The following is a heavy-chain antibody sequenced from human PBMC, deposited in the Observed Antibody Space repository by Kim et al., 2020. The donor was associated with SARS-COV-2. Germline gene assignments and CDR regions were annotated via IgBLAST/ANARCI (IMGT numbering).Heavy chain of an antibody. V-gene: IGHV4-31*02. CDR2: T. Sequence: TYYTPSLKSRVTISVDTSKNQFSLKLSSVTAADTAVYYCARVTSNSWFDPWGQGTLVTVSS. J-gene: IGHJ5*02. CDR3: ARVTSNSWFDP. D-gene: IGHD2-2*01.